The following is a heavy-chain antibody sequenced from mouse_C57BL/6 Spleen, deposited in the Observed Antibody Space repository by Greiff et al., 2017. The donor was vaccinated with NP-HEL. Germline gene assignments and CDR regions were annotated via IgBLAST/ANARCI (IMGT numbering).Heavy chain of an antibody. J-gene: IGHJ3*01. Sequence: QVQLKQPGAELVKPGASVKLSCKASGYTFTSYWMHWVKQRPGQGLEWIGMIHPNSGSTNYNEKFKSKATLTVDKSSSTAYMQLSSLTSEDSAVYYCARSSYDGWFAYWGQGTLVTVSA. D-gene: IGHD2-3*01. CDR1: GYTFTSYW. CDR3: ARSSYDGWFAY. CDR2: IHPNSGST. V-gene: IGHV1-64*01.